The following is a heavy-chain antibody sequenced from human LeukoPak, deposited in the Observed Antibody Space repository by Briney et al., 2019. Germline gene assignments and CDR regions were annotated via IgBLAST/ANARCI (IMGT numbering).Heavy chain of an antibody. CDR1: GYTFTSYY. CDR2: INPSGGST. Sequence: GASVKVSCKASGYTFTSYYMHWVRQAPGQGLEWMGIINPSGGSTSYAQKFQGRVTMTGDMSTSTDYMELSSLRSEDTAVYYCAREGPGGYNNWVFDYWGQGTLVTVSS. J-gene: IGHJ4*02. CDR3: AREGPGGYNNWVFDY. V-gene: IGHV1-46*01. D-gene: IGHD5-24*01.